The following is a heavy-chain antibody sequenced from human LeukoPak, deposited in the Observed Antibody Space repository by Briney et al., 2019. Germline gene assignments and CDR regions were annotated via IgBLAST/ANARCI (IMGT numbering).Heavy chain of an antibody. CDR1: GFTFSTYA. CDR2: ISDWGDYI. CDR3: AKNRGTGLAFYDY. D-gene: IGHD1-1*01. V-gene: IGHV3-23*01. Sequence: GGSLRLSCAASGFTFSTYAMTWVRQAPGKGLEWVSAISDWGDYIYYTDSVKGRFTTSRDNSKNTLYFEMSSLRVEDTAVYYCAKNRGTGLAFYDYWGQGTQVTVSS. J-gene: IGHJ4*02.